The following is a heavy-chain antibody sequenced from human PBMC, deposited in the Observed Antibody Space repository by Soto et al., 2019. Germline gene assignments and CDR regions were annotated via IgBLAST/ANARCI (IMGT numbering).Heavy chain of an antibody. J-gene: IGHJ6*02. Sequence: AETLSLTCAVYGGSFSGYYWSWIRQPPGKGLEWIGEINHSGSTNYNPSLKSRVTISVDTSKNQFSLKLSSVTAADTAVYYCATSATIFGVVIIQSYYYGMDVWGQGTTVTVSS. CDR3: ATSATIFGVVIIQSYYYGMDV. V-gene: IGHV4-34*01. CDR2: INHSGST. D-gene: IGHD3-3*01. CDR1: GGSFSGYY.